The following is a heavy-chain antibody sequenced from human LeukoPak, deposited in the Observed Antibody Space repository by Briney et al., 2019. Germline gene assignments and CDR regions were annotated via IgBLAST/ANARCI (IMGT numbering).Heavy chain of an antibody. CDR1: GYSFTSYW. J-gene: IGHJ4*02. Sequence: KGGESLKISCKGSGYSFTSYWIGWVRQMPGKGLEWMGIIYPGDSDTRYSPSFQGQVTISADKSISTAYLQWSSLKASDTAMYYCARHSETYYYDEIGPFDYWGQGTLVTVSS. CDR3: ARHSETYYYDEIGPFDY. CDR2: IYPGDSDT. D-gene: IGHD3-22*01. V-gene: IGHV5-51*01.